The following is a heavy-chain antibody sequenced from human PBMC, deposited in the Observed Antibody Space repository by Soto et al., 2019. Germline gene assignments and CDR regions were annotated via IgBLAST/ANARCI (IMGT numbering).Heavy chain of an antibody. Sequence: GGSLRLSCAASGFTFSSYAMSWVRQAPGKGLEWVSAISGSGGSTYYADSVKGRFTISRDNSKNTLYLQMNSLRAEDTAVYYCAKGVNQLLTYYFDYWGQGTLVTVSA. CDR3: AKGVNQLLTYYFDY. V-gene: IGHV3-23*01. CDR1: GFTFSSYA. CDR2: ISGSGGST. J-gene: IGHJ4*02. D-gene: IGHD2-2*01.